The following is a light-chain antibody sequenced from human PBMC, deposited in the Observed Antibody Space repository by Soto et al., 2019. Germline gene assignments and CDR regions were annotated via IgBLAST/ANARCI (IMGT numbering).Light chain of an antibody. CDR1: RGISRY. J-gene: IGKJ2*01. Sequence: DIQLTQSPSFLSASVGDRVTITCRASRGISRYLAWFQQIPGKPPKLVIYAASTLQPGVPSRFSGGGSGTEFTLTISSLQPEDFATYYCQQLDSYPYTFGQGTKLEIK. CDR3: QQLDSYPYT. CDR2: AAS. V-gene: IGKV1-9*01.